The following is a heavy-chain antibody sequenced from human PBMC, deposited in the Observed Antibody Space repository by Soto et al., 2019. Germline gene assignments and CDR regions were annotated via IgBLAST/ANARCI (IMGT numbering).Heavy chain of an antibody. V-gene: IGHV5-51*01. CDR1: GYIFTRYW. Sequence: GESLKISCKGSGYIFTRYWIGCVCQMPGKGLEWMGIIYPGDSDTRYSPSFQGQVTISADKSISTAYLQWSSLKASDTAMYSCAARRSGYDLDCSGWYFWGQGTLFTVSS. CDR3: AARRSGYDLDCSGWYF. J-gene: IGHJ4*02. D-gene: IGHD5-12*01. CDR2: IYPGDSDT.